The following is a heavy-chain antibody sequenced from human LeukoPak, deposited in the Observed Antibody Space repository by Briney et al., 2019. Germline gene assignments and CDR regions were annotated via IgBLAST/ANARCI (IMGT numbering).Heavy chain of an antibody. CDR1: GFTFSSYE. J-gene: IGHJ4*02. CDR2: ISSSGSTI. V-gene: IGHV3-48*03. CDR3: ARDRDGPGATVDY. Sequence: PGGSLRLSCAASGFTFSSYEMNWVRQAPGKGLEWVSYISSSGSTIYYADSVKGRFTISRDNAKNTLYLQMNSLRAEDTGVYYCARDRDGPGATVDYWGQGTLVTVSS. D-gene: IGHD1-26*01.